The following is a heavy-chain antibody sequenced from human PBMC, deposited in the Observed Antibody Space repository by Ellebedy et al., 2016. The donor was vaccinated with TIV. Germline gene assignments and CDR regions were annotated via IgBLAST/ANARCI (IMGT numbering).Heavy chain of an antibody. CDR2: YYWNDDK. CDR3: ARMWLTGSTNYYSDGMDV. D-gene: IGHD2-8*01. V-gene: IGHV2-5*04. Sequence: SGPTLVKPTQTLTLTCTFSELSLSTSGVGVGWIRQPPGKALEWLALYYWNDDKRYNPSLKSRLTITKDTSKNEVVLTMTNMDPVDTGTYYCARMWLTGSTNYYSDGMDVWGQGTTVTVSS. J-gene: IGHJ6*02. CDR1: ELSLSTSGVG.